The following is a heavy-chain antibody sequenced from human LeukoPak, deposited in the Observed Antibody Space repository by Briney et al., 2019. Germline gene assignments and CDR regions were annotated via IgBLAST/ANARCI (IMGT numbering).Heavy chain of an antibody. J-gene: IGHJ4*02. V-gene: IGHV3-74*01. CDR1: GFTSSSYW. CDR2: INSDGFST. CDR3: ARDSVTTTPYFDY. Sequence: GGSLRLSCAASGFTSSSYWMYWVRQAPGKGLVWVSRINSDGFSTRYADSVKGRFTISRDNAKNTLYLQMHSLRAEDTAVYYCARDSVTTTPYFDYWGQGTLVTVSS. D-gene: IGHD4-17*01.